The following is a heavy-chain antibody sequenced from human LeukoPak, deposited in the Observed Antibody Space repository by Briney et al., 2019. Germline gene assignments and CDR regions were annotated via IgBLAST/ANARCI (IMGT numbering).Heavy chain of an antibody. Sequence: GGSLRLSCAASGFTFSSYAMHWVRQAPGKGLEWVAVISYDGSNKYYADSVKGRFTISRDNSKNTLYLQMNSLRAEDTAVYYCAKDERDIVVVPAAISDYWGQGTLVTVSS. V-gene: IGHV3-30-3*01. CDR2: ISYDGSNK. J-gene: IGHJ4*02. CDR3: AKDERDIVVVPAAISDY. CDR1: GFTFSSYA. D-gene: IGHD2-2*01.